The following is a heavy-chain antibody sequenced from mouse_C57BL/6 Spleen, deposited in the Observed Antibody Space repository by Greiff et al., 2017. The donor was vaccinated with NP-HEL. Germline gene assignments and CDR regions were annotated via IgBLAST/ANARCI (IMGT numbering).Heavy chain of an antibody. CDR2: IDPSDSYT. Sequence: QVQLQQPGAELVMPGASVKLSCKASGYTFTSYWMHWVKQRPGQGLEWIGEIDPSDSYTTYNQKFKGKSTLTVDKSSSTAYMQLSSLTSEDSAVYYCARGVYYDSYYFDYWGQGTTLTVSS. J-gene: IGHJ2*01. CDR1: GYTFTSYW. V-gene: IGHV1-69*01. CDR3: ARGVYYDSYYFDY. D-gene: IGHD2-4*01.